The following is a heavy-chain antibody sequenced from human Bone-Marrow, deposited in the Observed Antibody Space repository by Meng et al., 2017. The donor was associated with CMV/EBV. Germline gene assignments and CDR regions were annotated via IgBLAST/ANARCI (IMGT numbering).Heavy chain of an antibody. J-gene: IGHJ4*02. CDR2: IIPILGII. D-gene: IGHD5-24*01. V-gene: IGHV1-69*10. CDR1: GGTFNSYA. CDR3: ARDGIDGYNPDRLFYFDA. Sequence: SVKVSCKASGGTFNSYAISWVRQAPGQGLEWLGGIIPILGIITYAQNFQGRVTITADRSTSTAYLELTGLRSEDTAVYYCARDGIDGYNPDRLFYFDAWGQGTLVTVSS.